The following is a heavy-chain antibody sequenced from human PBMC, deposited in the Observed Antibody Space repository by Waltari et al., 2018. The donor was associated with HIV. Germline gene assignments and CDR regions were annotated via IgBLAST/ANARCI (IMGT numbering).Heavy chain of an antibody. CDR2: ISGRGTNT. Sequence: EVVLLESGGDLVEPGGSLRLSWAASGFTFRSFVMTCVRQSPGKGLEWVSSISGRGTNTYYADSVKGRFIISRDNLENTVSLQMNSLRAEDTAIYYCVKVVVHAYYYNGLDVWGQGTTVIVSS. CDR1: GFTFRSFV. D-gene: IGHD3-10*01. V-gene: IGHV3-23*01. CDR3: VKVVVHAYYYNGLDV. J-gene: IGHJ6*02.